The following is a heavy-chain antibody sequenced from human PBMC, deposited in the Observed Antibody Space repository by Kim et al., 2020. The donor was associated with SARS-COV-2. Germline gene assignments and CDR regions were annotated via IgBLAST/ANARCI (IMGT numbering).Heavy chain of an antibody. V-gene: IGHV4-34*01. CDR1: GGSFSGYY. CDR3: ARVGYCNSGYCSGGSPPGGMDV. D-gene: IGHD2-15*01. J-gene: IGHJ6*02. CDR2: INHSGST. Sequence: SETLSLTCAVYGGSFSGYYWSWIRQPPGKGLEWIGEINHSGSTNYNPSLKSRVTISVDTSKNQFSLKLSSVTAADTAVYYCARVGYCNSGYCSGGSPPGGMDVWGQGTTVTVSS.